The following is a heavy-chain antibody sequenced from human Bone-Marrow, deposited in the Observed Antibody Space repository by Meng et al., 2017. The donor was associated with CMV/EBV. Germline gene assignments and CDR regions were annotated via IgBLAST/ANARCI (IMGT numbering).Heavy chain of an antibody. D-gene: IGHD1-26*01. CDR1: GFTFSDYY. J-gene: IGHJ4*02. Sequence: GESLKISCAASGFTFSDYYMSWIRQAPGKGLEWVSYISSSGSTIYYADSVKGRFTISRDNAKNSLYLQMNSLGAEDTAVYYCARDGLGADGQPDYWGQGTLVTVSS. CDR2: ISSSGSTI. CDR3: ARDGLGADGQPDY. V-gene: IGHV3-11*01.